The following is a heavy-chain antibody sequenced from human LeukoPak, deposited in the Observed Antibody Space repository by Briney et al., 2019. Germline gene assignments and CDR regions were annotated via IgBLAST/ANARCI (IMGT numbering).Heavy chain of an antibody. J-gene: IGHJ4*02. Sequence: SETLSLTCAAYGGSFSGYYWSWIRQPPGKGLEWIGEINHSGSTNYNPSLKSRVTISVDTSKNQFSLKLSSVTAADTAVYYCARRRQLGPYYWGQGTLVTVSS. CDR3: ARRRQLGPYY. V-gene: IGHV4-34*01. CDR1: GGSFSGYY. CDR2: INHSGST. D-gene: IGHD6-6*01.